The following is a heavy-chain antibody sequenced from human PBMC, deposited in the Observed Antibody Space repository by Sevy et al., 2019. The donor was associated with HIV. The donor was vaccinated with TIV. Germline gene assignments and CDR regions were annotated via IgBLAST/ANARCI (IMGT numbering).Heavy chain of an antibody. CDR2: VTSDGTT. CDR3: AGGETTMITDLDY. CDR1: GLTLTTTG. Sequence: GGSLRLSCAASGLTLTTTGMSWVRQAPGKGLEWVAGVTSDGTTYYADSVRDRFTVSIENSKNTLYLQLNSLSADETAVFYCAGGETTMITDLDYWGQGTLVTVSS. J-gene: IGHJ4*02. D-gene: IGHD3-16*01. V-gene: IGHV3-23*01.